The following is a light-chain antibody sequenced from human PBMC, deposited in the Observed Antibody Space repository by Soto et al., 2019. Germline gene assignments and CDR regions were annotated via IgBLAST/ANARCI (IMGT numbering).Light chain of an antibody. CDR3: AAWDDSLSGWV. V-gene: IGLV1-47*02. J-gene: IGLJ3*02. Sequence: QCVLTQPPCASGTPGQRVTISCSGSISNIGDNYVFWYQQLPGAAPKPLIYNNNQRPSVVPDRFSGAKYGTSASLSISGLRSEDEADYHCAAWDDSLSGWVFGGGTKVTVL. CDR1: ISNIGDNY. CDR2: NNN.